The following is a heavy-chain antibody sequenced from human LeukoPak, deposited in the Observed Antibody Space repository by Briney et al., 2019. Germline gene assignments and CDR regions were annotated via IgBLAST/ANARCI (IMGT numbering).Heavy chain of an antibody. CDR1: GFTFTSYA. D-gene: IGHD6-19*01. J-gene: IGHJ4*02. CDR3: GKTTTGYSSGRNPAWPVDY. Sequence: GGSLRLSCAASGFTFTSYAMSWIRQAPGKGLEWVSAISGGGENTYYADSVKGRFTISRDNSQNTVYLQMNSLRAEDTAVYYCGKTTTGYSSGRNPAWPVDYWGQGTLVTVSS. CDR2: ISGGGENT. V-gene: IGHV3-23*01.